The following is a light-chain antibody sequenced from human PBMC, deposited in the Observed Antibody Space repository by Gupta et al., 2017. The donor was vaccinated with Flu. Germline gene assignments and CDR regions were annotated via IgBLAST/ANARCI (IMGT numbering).Light chain of an antibody. J-gene: IGLJ1*01. CDR3: AAWDDSLNGYV. CDR1: SSNIGSNT. CDR2: SNN. V-gene: IGLV1-44*01. Sequence: QSVLTQPPSASGTPGQRVNISCSGSSSNIGSNTVNWYQQLPGTAPKLLIYSNNQRHSGVPDRFSGSKSGTSASLAISGLQSEDEADYYCAAWDDSLNGYVFGTGTKVTVL.